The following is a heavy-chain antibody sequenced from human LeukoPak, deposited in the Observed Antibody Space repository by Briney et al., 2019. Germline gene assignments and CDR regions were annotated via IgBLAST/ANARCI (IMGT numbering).Heavy chain of an antibody. Sequence: PGGSLRLSCAASGFTFTTYWMSWVRQAPGKGLGWVAIINQDGSERYYVDSVKGRFTISRDNAKNSLFLQMNTLRADDTAVYYCARDKLVGATTGSYFDLWGRGALVTVSS. CDR1: GFTFTTYW. D-gene: IGHD1-26*01. CDR2: INQDGSER. J-gene: IGHJ2*01. CDR3: ARDKLVGATTGSYFDL. V-gene: IGHV3-7*01.